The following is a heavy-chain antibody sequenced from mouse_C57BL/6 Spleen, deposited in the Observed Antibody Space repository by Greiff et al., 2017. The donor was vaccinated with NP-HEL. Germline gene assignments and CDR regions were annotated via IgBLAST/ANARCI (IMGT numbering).Heavy chain of an antibody. CDR1: GYAFSSSW. V-gene: IGHV1-82*01. J-gene: IGHJ4*01. CDR3: ARGTVVANPYYAMDY. CDR2: IYPGDGDT. D-gene: IGHD1-1*01. Sequence: VKLQQSGPELVKPGASVKISCKASGYAFSSSWMNWVKQRPGKGLEWIGRIYPGDGDTNYNGKFKGKATLTADKSSSTAYMQLSSLTSEDSAVYFCARGTVVANPYYAMDYWGQGTSVTVSS.